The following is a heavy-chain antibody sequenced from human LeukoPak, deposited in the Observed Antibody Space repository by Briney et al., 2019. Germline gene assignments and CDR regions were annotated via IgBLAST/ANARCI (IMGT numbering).Heavy chain of an antibody. J-gene: IGHJ3*02. CDR1: GGSFSGYY. D-gene: IGHD3-22*01. V-gene: IGHV4-34*01. Sequence: SETLSLTCAVYGGSFSGYYCSWIRQPPGKGLEWIGEINHSESTNYNPSLKSRVTISVDTSKNQFSLKLSSVTAADTAVYYCATENTMIVVVPTGHAFDIWGQGTKVTVSS. CDR3: ATENTMIVVVPTGHAFDI. CDR2: INHSEST.